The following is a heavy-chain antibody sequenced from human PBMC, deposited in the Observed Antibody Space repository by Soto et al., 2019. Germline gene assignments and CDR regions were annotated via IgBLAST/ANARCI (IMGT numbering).Heavy chain of an antibody. CDR3: ANEGRYSSSWYSYYYYGMDV. CDR2: INSDGSST. Sequence: PGGSLRLSCAASGFTFSKYRMNWVRQAPGKGLVCVSRINSDGSSTSYADSVKGRFTISRDNAKNTLYLQMNSLRAEDTAVYYCANEGRYSSSWYSYYYYGMDVWGQGTTVTVSS. J-gene: IGHJ6*02. V-gene: IGHV3-74*01. CDR1: GFTFSKYR. D-gene: IGHD6-13*01.